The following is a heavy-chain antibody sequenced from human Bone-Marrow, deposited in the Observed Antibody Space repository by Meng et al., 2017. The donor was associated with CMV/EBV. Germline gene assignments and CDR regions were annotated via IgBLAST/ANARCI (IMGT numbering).Heavy chain of an antibody. V-gene: IGHV1-2*02. CDR2: INPNSGGT. CDR3: ARAWELLPLGYYYGMDV. Sequence: ASVKVSCKASGYTFTGYYIHWVRQAPGQGLEWMGWINPNSGGTNYAQKFQGRVTMTRDTSISTAYMELSSLRSEDTAVYYCARAWELLPLGYYYGMDVWGQGTTVTVSS. D-gene: IGHD1-26*01. CDR1: GYTFTGYY. J-gene: IGHJ6*02.